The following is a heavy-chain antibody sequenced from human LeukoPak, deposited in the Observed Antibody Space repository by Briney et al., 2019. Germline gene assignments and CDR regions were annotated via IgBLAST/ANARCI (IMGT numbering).Heavy chain of an antibody. Sequence: GGSLRLSCAASGFSFRSHGMNWVRQAPGKGLEWVSYITSSCSSIYYADSVKGRFTISRDNAKNSLYLQMNSLRAEDTAVYYCARDVATSGWATFYWGPGTLVTVSS. CDR2: ITSSCSSI. V-gene: IGHV3-48*01. J-gene: IGHJ4*02. D-gene: IGHD6-19*01. CDR3: ARDVATSGWATFY. CDR1: GFSFRSHG.